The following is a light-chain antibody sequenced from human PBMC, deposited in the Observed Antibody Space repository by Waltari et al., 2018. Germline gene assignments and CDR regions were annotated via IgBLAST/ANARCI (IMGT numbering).Light chain of an antibody. V-gene: IGLV1-44*01. CDR1: SPNLGTNL. CDR2: RND. Sequence: QSVLTQPPSESGTPGQMVTISCSGSSPNLGTNLVNWYQQVPGTTPKLLIYRNDQRPSGVPDRISGSKSGTSASLAISGLQSEDEAHYYCAAWDDSLNGRWVFGGGTKLTVL. J-gene: IGLJ2*01. CDR3: AAWDDSLNGRWV.